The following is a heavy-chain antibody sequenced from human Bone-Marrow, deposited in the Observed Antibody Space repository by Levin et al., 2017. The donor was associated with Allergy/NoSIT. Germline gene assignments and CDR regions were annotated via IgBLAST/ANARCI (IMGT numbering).Heavy chain of an antibody. J-gene: IGHJ4*02. CDR2: IRSKAYGGTT. CDR1: GFTFGDYA. CDR3: TRAAPVVVVAATYPPVDY. Sequence: SCTASGFTFGDYAMSWFRQAPGKGLEWVGFIRSKAYGGTTEYAASVKGRFTISRDDSKSIAYLQMNSLKTEDTAVYYCTRAAPVVVVAATYPPVDYWGQGTLVTVSS. V-gene: IGHV3-49*03. D-gene: IGHD2-15*01.